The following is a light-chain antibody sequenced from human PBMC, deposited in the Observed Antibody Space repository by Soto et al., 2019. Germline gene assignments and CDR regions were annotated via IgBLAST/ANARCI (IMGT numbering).Light chain of an antibody. CDR2: DDN. CDR1: SSNIGGNS. V-gene: IGLV1-51*01. Sequence: QSVLTQPPSVSAAPGQKVTISCSGSSSNIGGNSVSWYQQLPGTAPKLLIYDDNKRPSGIPDRFSGSKSGTSATLGITGFQTGDEAYYYCGSWDSSLSAYVFGTGTKVT. J-gene: IGLJ1*01. CDR3: GSWDSSLSAYV.